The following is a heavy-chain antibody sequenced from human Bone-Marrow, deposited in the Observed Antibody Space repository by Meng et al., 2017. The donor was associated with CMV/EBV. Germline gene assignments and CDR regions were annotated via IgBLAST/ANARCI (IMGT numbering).Heavy chain of an antibody. D-gene: IGHD1-26*01. J-gene: IGHJ4*02. CDR2: ISAYNGNT. Sequence: ASVKVSCKASGYTFTSYGISWVRQAPGQGLEWMGWISAYNGNTNYAQKLQGRVTITTDESTSTAYMELSSLRAEDTAVYYCAKEGRDSGNYLTDSWGQGTLVTVSS. CDR1: GYTFTSYG. CDR3: AKEGRDSGNYLTDS. V-gene: IGHV1-18*01.